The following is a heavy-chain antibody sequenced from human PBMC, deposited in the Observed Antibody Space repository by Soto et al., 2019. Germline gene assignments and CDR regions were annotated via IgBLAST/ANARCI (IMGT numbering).Heavy chain of an antibody. D-gene: IGHD3-10*01. V-gene: IGHV3-72*01. CDR2: SRDKAQGYST. J-gene: IGHJ4*02. CDR1: GFTLSDHY. Sequence: QPGGSLRLSCAGSGFTLSDHYIDWVRQAPGKGLEWVGRSRDKAQGYSTAYAASVKGRFTTSRDESKNSVYLQMNSLETEDTAVYYCAKAREITLLRVPSSYWGQGTLVTVSS. CDR3: AKAREITLLRVPSSY.